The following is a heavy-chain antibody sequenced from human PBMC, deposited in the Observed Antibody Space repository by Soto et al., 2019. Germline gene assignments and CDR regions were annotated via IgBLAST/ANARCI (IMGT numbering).Heavy chain of an antibody. CDR2: ISSSGSTI. CDR1: GFTFSSYE. CDR3: ARAEMATITYFYYGMDV. V-gene: IGHV3-48*03. J-gene: IGHJ6*02. D-gene: IGHD4-4*01. Sequence: EVQLVESGGGLVQPGGSLRLSCAASGFTFSSYEMNWVRQAPGKGLEWVSYISSSGSTIYYADSVKGRFTISRDNAKNSLYLQMNSLRAEDTAVYYCARAEMATITYFYYGMDVWGQGTTVTVSS.